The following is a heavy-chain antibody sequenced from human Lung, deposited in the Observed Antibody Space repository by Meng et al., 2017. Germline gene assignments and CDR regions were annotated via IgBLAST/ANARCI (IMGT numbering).Heavy chain of an antibody. V-gene: IGHV1-18*01. CDR2: IDPGNGNR. CDR1: GYTFTTYG. CDR3: ARDRQWLFDY. Sequence: QVHLVQSGLEVRKPGASVKVSCKASGYTFTTYGISWLRQAPGQGLEWMGWIDPGNGNRDFAEKFQDRLTMSNDTSSSTVYMERTRLTSDDTAVYYCARDRQWLFDYWGQGALVTVSS. J-gene: IGHJ4*02. D-gene: IGHD6-19*01.